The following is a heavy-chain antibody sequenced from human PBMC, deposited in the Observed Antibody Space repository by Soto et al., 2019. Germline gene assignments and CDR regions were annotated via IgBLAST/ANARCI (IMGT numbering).Heavy chain of an antibody. V-gene: IGHV1-2*02. J-gene: IGHJ4*02. CDR1: GYTFTGYS. D-gene: IGHD5-12*01. CDR2: INPNNGDT. CDR3: ARHSGYDYVFDY. Sequence: ASVKVSCKASGYTFTGYSIHWVRQAPGQGLEWMGWINPNNGDTNYAQKFQDRVSMTRDTSTSTAYMELSSLRFDDTAVYYCARHSGYDYVFDYWGQGTLVTVSS.